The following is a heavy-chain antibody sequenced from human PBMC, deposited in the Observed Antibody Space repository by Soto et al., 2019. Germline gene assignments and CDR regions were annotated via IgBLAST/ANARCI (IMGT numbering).Heavy chain of an antibody. D-gene: IGHD1-26*01. V-gene: IGHV3-53*02. J-gene: IGHJ6*02. CDR1: GFSVTTNY. Sequence: EVQLVETGGGLIQPGGSLRLSCLASGFSVTTNYIIWVRQPPGKGLEWVSTTFTGGSTHYADSVKCRFSISRDNSKNTVYLQMNNLRVEDTAVYYCAKKPPSSIQVWAFGMDVWGQGTKVSVS. CDR3: AKKPPSSIQVWAFGMDV. CDR2: TFTGGST.